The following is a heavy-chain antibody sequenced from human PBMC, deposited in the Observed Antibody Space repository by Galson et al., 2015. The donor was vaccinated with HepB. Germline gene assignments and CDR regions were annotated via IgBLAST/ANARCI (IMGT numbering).Heavy chain of an antibody. CDR1: GYTFTSYG. CDR2: INPYNGGT. Sequence: SVKVSCKASGYTFTSYGITWVRQAPGQGLEWVGWINPYNGGTNFAQNLQDRVTMSTDTSTSTAYMELRSLRSDDTAVYFCARGPWIGELTRILVLQYLVQGTLLTVAS. V-gene: IGHV1-18*04. J-gene: IGHJ1*01. CDR3: ARGPWIGELTRILVLQY. D-gene: IGHD3-10*01.